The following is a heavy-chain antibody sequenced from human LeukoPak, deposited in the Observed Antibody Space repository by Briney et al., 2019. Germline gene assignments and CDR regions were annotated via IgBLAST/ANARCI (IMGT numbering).Heavy chain of an antibody. J-gene: IGHJ4*02. V-gene: IGHV3-30*18. Sequence: GGSLRLSCSASGFTFSKYDMHWVRQAPGKGLEWLAVISHDGMNKRYVDSVKGRFSVSRDNSKNTLYLQMNSLRAEDTAVYYCAKGVGIVGATDYWGQGTLVTVSS. CDR3: AKGVGIVGATDY. D-gene: IGHD1-26*01. CDR1: GFTFSKYD. CDR2: ISHDGMNK.